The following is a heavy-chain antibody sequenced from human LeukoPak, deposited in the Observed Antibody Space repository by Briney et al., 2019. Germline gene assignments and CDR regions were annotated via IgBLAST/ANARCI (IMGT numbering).Heavy chain of an antibody. D-gene: IGHD4-17*01. Sequence: AAVKVSCKASGCTFTSYGIIWVRQAPGQGLEWTGWISAYNGNTNYAQKLQGRVTMTTDTSTSTAYMELRSLRSDDTAVYYCARGTTVTTSWFDPWGQGTLVTVSS. J-gene: IGHJ5*02. CDR2: ISAYNGNT. CDR1: GCTFTSYG. CDR3: ARGTTVTTSWFDP. V-gene: IGHV1-18*01.